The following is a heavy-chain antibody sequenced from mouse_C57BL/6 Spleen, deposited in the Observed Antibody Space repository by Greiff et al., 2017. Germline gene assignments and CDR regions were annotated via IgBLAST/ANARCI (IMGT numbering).Heavy chain of an antibody. CDR2: IDPADSET. V-gene: IGHV1-52*01. CDR3: AREGVLFSRGYFDV. Sequence: VQLQQPGAELVRPGSSVKLSCKASGYTFTSYWMHWVKQRPIQGLEWIGNIDPADSETHYNQKFKDKATLTVDKSSSTAYMQLSSLTSEDSAVYYCAREGVLFSRGYFDVWGTGTTVTVSS. J-gene: IGHJ1*03. CDR1: GYTFTSYW.